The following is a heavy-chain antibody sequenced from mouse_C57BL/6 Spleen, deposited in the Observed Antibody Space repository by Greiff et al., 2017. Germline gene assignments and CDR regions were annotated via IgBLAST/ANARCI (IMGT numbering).Heavy chain of an antibody. CDR1: GFTFSDYG. J-gene: IGHJ4*01. D-gene: IGHD1-1*02. CDR2: ISNLAYSI. V-gene: IGHV5-15*04. Sequence: EVKLEESGGGLVQPGGSLKLSCAASGFTFSDYGMAWVRQAPRKGPEWVAFISNLAYSIYYADTVTGRFTISRENAKNTLYLEMSRLRSEDTAMYYCAKRHYDFYAMDYWGQGTSVTVSS. CDR3: AKRHYDFYAMDY.